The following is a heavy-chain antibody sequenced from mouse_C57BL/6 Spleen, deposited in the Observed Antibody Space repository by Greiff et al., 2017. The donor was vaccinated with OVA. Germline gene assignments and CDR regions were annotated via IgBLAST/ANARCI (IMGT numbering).Heavy chain of an antibody. CDR2: IYPGSGST. CDR1: GYTFTSYW. J-gene: IGHJ1*03. V-gene: IGHV1-55*01. CDR3: ARKYYGSIYWYFDV. Sequence: VKLQQSGAELVKPGASVKMSCKASGYTFTSYWITWVKQRPGQGLEWIGDIYPGSGSTNYNEKFKSKATLTVDTSSSTAYMQLSSLTSEDSAVYYCARKYYGSIYWYFDVWGTGTTVTVSS. D-gene: IGHD1-1*01.